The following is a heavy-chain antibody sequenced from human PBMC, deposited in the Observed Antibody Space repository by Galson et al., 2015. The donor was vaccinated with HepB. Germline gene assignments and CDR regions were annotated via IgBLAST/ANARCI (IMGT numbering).Heavy chain of an antibody. CDR3: ARTTMVQGRFDY. Sequence: AISGDSDSSNSAAWNWIRQSPSRGLEWLGRTYYRSKWYNDYAVSVKSRITINPDTSKNQFSLQLNSVTPEDTAVYYCARTTMVQGRFDYWGQGTLVTVSS. CDR1: GDSDSSNSAA. V-gene: IGHV6-1*01. D-gene: IGHD3-10*01. J-gene: IGHJ4*02. CDR2: TYYRSKWYN.